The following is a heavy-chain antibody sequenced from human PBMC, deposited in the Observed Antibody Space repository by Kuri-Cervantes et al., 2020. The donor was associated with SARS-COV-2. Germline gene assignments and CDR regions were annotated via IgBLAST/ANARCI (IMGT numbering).Heavy chain of an antibody. D-gene: IGHD1-26*01. Sequence: GESLKISCAASGFTFSSYGMHWVRQAPGKGLEWVAFIRYDGSNKYYADSVKGRSTISRDNSKNTLYLQMNSLRAEDTAVYYCAKDLSGSFAFDYWGQGTLVTVSS. CDR1: GFTFSSYG. CDR2: IRYDGSNK. J-gene: IGHJ4*02. V-gene: IGHV3-30*02. CDR3: AKDLSGSFAFDY.